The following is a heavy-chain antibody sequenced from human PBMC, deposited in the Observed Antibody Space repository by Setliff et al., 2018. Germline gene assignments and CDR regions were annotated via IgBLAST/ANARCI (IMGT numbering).Heavy chain of an antibody. J-gene: IGHJ5*02. CDR2: IYPADSDP. D-gene: IGHD6-19*01. V-gene: IGHV5-51*01. CDR1: GYRFTTYW. CDR3: VRDGRAEPAET. Sequence: GESLKISCKASGYRFTTYWIGWVRQMPGKGLELMGIIYPADSDPRYSPSFQGQVTISADKSISTAYLQWSSLKASDTAMYYCVRDGRAEPAETWGQGTLVTVSS.